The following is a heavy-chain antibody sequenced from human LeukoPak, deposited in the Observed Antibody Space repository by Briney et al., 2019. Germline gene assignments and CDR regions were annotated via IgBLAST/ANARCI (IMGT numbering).Heavy chain of an antibody. CDR1: GFSFSTYN. D-gene: IGHD3-10*01. CDR3: LIYGSGSQPFDY. V-gene: IGHV3-21*01. J-gene: IGHJ4*02. CDR2: ITSDSRYR. Sequence: GGSLSLSCEASGFSFSTYNMNWVRQAPGKGLEWISSITSDSRYRYYADSVKGRFTISRDNAKNSLYLQMNSLRAEDTAVYYCLIYGSGSQPFDYWGQGTLVTVSS.